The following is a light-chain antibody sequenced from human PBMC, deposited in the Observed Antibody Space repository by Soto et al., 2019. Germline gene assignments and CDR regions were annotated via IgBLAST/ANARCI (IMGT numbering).Light chain of an antibody. CDR1: QSVLYSSNNKNY. CDR2: WAS. CDR3: QQYYNTPSYT. V-gene: IGKV4-1*01. J-gene: IGKJ2*01. Sequence: DIVMTQSPDSLAVSLGERATINCKSSQSVLYSSNNKNYLAWYQQKPGQAPKLLIYWASTRESGVPDRFSGSGSGTVFTLTISSLQAEDVAVYYCQQYYNTPSYTFGQGTKLEIK.